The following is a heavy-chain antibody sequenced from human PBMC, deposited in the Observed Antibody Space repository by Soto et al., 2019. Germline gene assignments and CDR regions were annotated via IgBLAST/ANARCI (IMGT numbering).Heavy chain of an antibody. CDR1: GLIFSDYH. J-gene: IGHJ6*02. Sequence: EVQLVESGGGLVQPGGSLRLSCAASGLIFSDYHMDSVRQAPGKGLEWVGRIRRKANSYTTEYAASVKGRFTISRDDSKNSLYLQMNSLKTEDTAVYYCAMLGGWSGGSNDMDVWGQGPTVTVSS. CDR2: IRRKANSYTT. CDR3: AMLGGWSGGSNDMDV. V-gene: IGHV3-72*01. D-gene: IGHD6-19*01.